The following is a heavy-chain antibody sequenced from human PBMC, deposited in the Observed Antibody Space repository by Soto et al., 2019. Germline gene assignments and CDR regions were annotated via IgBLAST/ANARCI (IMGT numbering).Heavy chain of an antibody. D-gene: IGHD4-4*01. CDR2: ISCDGSET. CDR1: GFTFSVSD. J-gene: IGHJ4*02. V-gene: IGHV3-30*03. CDR3: AITSVADASFDY. Sequence: GGSLRLSCAGSGFTFSVSDMHWVRRAPGKGLEWVAFISCDGSETFYADSVKGRFTISRDNSERTLFLHMRSLKKEDTAVYYCAITSVADASFDYWGQGT.